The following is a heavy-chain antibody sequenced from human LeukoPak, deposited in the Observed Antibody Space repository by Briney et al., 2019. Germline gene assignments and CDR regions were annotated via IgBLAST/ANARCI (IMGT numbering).Heavy chain of an antibody. J-gene: IGHJ5*02. D-gene: IGHD6-6*01. CDR1: GYTFTGDF. CDR3: ARGKIATRRGENWFDP. V-gene: IGHV1-2*02. Sequence: GASVKVSCKASGYTFTGDFIHWVRQAPGQGLEWMGWINSDSGGTNYARKFQGRVTMTRDTSISTAYMELSSLRSDDTAVFYCARGKIATRRGENWFDPWGQGTLVTVSS. CDR2: INSDSGGT.